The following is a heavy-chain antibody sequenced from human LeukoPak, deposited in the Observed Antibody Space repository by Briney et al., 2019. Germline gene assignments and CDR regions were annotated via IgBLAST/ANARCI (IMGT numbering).Heavy chain of an antibody. CDR1: GYTFTNYG. D-gene: IGHD2-21*02. Sequence: GASVKVSCKASGYTFTNYGISWVRQAPGQGLEWMGWISAYNGNTNYAQKLQGRVTMTTDTSTSTAYMELRSLRSDDTAVYYCARDLPRDSIVVVTAILSDYWGQGTLVTASS. CDR2: ISAYNGNT. J-gene: IGHJ4*02. V-gene: IGHV1-18*01. CDR3: ARDLPRDSIVVVTAILSDY.